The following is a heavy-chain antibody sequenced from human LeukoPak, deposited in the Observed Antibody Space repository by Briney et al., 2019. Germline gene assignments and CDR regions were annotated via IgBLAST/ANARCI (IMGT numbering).Heavy chain of an antibody. Sequence: ASVKVSCKASGYTFTSYYMHWVRQAPGQGLEWMGIINPSGGSTSYAQKFQGRVTMTRDMSTSTVYMELSSLRSEDTAVYYCARGGRIAVAGTQLYYWGQGTLVTVSS. D-gene: IGHD6-19*01. V-gene: IGHV1-46*01. CDR1: GYTFTSYY. J-gene: IGHJ4*02. CDR3: ARGGRIAVAGTQLYY. CDR2: INPSGGST.